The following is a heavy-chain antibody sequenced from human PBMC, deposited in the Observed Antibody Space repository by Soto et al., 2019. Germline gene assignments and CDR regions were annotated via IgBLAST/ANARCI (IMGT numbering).Heavy chain of an antibody. CDR1: GVTFSSFA. Sequence: QVQLVQSGAEVKQPGSSVKVSCQASGVTFSSFAISWVRQAPVQGLEWMGGIIPIFRTPNYAQNFQGRVTITADESTSSVYMELSRLRSEDTAVYYCARSTGSGFRPGTHRFNWFDPWGQGTLVTVSS. J-gene: IGHJ5*02. D-gene: IGHD5-12*01. CDR3: ARSTGSGFRPGTHRFNWFDP. V-gene: IGHV1-69*01. CDR2: IIPIFRTP.